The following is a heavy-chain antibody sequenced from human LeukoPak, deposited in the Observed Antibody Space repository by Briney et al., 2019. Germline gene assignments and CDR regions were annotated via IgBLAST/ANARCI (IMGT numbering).Heavy chain of an antibody. V-gene: IGHV3-7*03. CDR1: GFSFGKYW. D-gene: IGHD3/OR15-3a*01. Sequence: GGSLRLSCVASGFSFGKYWMSWVRQAPGKGLEWVANIKLDGSGKNYVDSVKGRFTISRDNTKNSLYLQMNSLRAEDTAVFYCARDQYDTWSRRGNFDSWGQGTLVIVSS. J-gene: IGHJ4*02. CDR3: ARDQYDTWSRRGNFDS. CDR2: IKLDGSGK.